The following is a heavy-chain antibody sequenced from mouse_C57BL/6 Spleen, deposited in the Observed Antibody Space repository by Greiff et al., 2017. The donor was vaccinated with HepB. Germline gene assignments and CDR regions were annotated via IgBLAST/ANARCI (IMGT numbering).Heavy chain of an antibody. CDR1: GYTFTSYW. V-gene: IGHV1-61*01. Sequence: VKLQQPGAELVRPGSSVKLSCKASGYTFTSYWMDWVKQSPGQGLEWIGNIYPSDSETHYNQKFKDKATLTVDKSSSTAYMQLSSLTSEDSAVYYCARENYSTWFAYWGQGTLVTVSA. D-gene: IGHD2-5*01. J-gene: IGHJ3*01. CDR3: ARENYSTWFAY. CDR2: IYPSDSET.